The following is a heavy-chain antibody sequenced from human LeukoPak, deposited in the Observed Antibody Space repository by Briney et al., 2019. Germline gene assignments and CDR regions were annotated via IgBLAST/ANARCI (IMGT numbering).Heavy chain of an antibody. D-gene: IGHD3-10*01. Sequence: GGSLTLSCAASGFTFSGHWMSWVRQAPGKGPDWVANIDQDGSAKNYVDSVKGRFSIYRDNAKNSLILQMNSLRDEDTAVYYCVRNGGSLDYWGQGTLVTVSS. J-gene: IGHJ4*02. CDR1: GFTFSGHW. V-gene: IGHV3-7*01. CDR2: IDQDGSAK. CDR3: VRNGGSLDY.